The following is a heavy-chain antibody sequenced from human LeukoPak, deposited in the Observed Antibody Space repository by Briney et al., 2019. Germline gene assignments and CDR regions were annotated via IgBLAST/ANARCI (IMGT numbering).Heavy chain of an antibody. J-gene: IGHJ4*02. CDR3: AKNSGSYDLHY. CDR1: GFTFSSYA. CDR2: LSASGGST. D-gene: IGHD1-26*01. Sequence: PGGSLRLSCAASGFTFSSYAMRWVRQAPGGGLEWVSALSASGGSTYYADSVKGRFTISRDNFKNTLYLQMNSLRAEDTAVYYCAKNSGSYDLHYWGQGTLVTVSS. V-gene: IGHV3-23*01.